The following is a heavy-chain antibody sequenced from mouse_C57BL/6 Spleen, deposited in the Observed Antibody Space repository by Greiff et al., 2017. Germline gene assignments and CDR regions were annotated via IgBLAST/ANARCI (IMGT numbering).Heavy chain of an antibody. CDR2: IRSKSNNYAT. D-gene: IGHD2-1*01. CDR3: VRQINYPYAMDY. CDR1: GFSFNTYA. Sequence: EVKLVESGGGLVQPKGSLKLSCAASGFSFNTYAMNWVRQAPGKGLEWVARIRSKSNNYATYYADSVKDRFTISRDDSESMLYLQMNNLKTEDTAMYYCVRQINYPYAMDYWGQGTSVTVSS. J-gene: IGHJ4*01. V-gene: IGHV10-1*01.